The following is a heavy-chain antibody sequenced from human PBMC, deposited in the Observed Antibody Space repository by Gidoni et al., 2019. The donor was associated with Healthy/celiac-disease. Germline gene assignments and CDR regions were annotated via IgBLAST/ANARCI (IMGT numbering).Heavy chain of an antibody. V-gene: IGHV4-39*01. Sequence: QLQLQESGPGLVKPSETLSLTCTVSGGPISSSSYYWGWLRQPPGKGLEWLGSIYYSGSTYYNPSLKSRGTISVDTSKNQFSLKLSSGTAADTAVYYCARHVRDYYDSSGYYFAFDIWGQGTMVTVSS. J-gene: IGHJ3*02. CDR3: ARHVRDYYDSSGYYFAFDI. D-gene: IGHD3-22*01. CDR1: GGPISSSSYY. CDR2: IYYSGST.